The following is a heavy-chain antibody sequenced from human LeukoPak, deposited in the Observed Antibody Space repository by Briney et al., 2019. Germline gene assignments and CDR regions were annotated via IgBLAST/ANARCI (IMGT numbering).Heavy chain of an antibody. D-gene: IGHD6-13*01. J-gene: IGHJ4*02. V-gene: IGHV3-30*02. CDR2: IRYDGSNK. CDR3: AKDGYSSSWYETISFDY. CDR1: GFTFSSYG. Sequence: GGSLRLSCAASGFTFSSYGMHWVRQAPGKGLEWVAFIRYDGSNKYYADSVKGRFTISRDNSKNTLYLQMNSLRAEDTAVYYCAKDGYSSSWYETISFDYWGQGTLVTVSS.